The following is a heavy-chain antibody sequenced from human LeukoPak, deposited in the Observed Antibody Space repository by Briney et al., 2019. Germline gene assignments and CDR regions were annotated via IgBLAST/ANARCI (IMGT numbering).Heavy chain of an antibody. CDR3: ARDGSPALWFGEPPDY. CDR1: GFTFSSYG. Sequence: GGSLRLSCAASGFTFSSYGMHWVRQAPGKGLEWVAVIWYDGSNKYYADSVKGRFTISRDNSKNTLYLQMNSLRAEDTAVYYCARDGSPALWFGEPPDYWGQGTLVTVSS. D-gene: IGHD3-10*01. J-gene: IGHJ4*02. CDR2: IWYDGSNK. V-gene: IGHV3-33*01.